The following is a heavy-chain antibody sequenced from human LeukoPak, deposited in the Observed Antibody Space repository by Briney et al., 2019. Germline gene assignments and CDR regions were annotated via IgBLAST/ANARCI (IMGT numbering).Heavy chain of an antibody. CDR3: ASSLPNMDSYGSFDY. V-gene: IGHV4-4*07. CDR2: IYTSGST. D-gene: IGHD5-18*01. Sequence: PSETLSLTCTVSGGSISSYYWSWIRQPAGKGLEWIGRIYTSGSTNYNPSLKSRVTMSVDTSKNQFCLKLSSVTAADTAVYYCASSLPNMDSYGSFDYWGQGTLVTVSS. J-gene: IGHJ4*02. CDR1: GGSISSYY.